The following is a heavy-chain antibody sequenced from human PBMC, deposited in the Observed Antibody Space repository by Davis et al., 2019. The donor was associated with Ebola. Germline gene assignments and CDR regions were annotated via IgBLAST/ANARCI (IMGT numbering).Heavy chain of an antibody. CDR1: GFSFSTYG. CDR2: IRYAGNDR. V-gene: IGHV3-30*02. Sequence: GESLKISCAASGFSFSTYGMHWVRQAPGKGLEWVAWIRYAGNDRYYADSVEGRFTISRDNSRNTLYLQMNSLRVEDTAVYYCARYMGSSAIGYFDYWGQGTLVTVSS. D-gene: IGHD2-21*01. J-gene: IGHJ4*02. CDR3: ARYMGSSAIGYFDY.